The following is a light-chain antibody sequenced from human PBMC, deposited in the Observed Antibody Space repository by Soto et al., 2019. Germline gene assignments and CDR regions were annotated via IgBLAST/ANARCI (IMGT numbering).Light chain of an antibody. CDR3: AAWDDSLNGVV. V-gene: IGLV1-44*01. J-gene: IGLJ2*01. CDR1: SSNIGSKT. Sequence: QSVLTQPPSASGTPGQRVTISCSGSSSNIGSKTVNWYQQLPGTAPKLLIYSNNQRPSGVPDRLSGSNSGTSASLAISGLQSEDEAASHCAAWDDSLNGVVFGGGTQLHVL. CDR2: SNN.